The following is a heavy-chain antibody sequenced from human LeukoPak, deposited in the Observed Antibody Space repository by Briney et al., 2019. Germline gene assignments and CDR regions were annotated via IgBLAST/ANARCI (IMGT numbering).Heavy chain of an antibody. D-gene: IGHD2-2*01. Sequence: SETLSLTCTVSGGSISSSSYYWGWIRQPPGKGLERIGSIYYSGSTYYNPSLKSRVTISVDTSKNQFSLKLSSVTAADTAVYYCARLIWVGPAAIFGWFDPWGQGTLVTVSS. J-gene: IGHJ5*02. CDR3: ARLIWVGPAAIFGWFDP. CDR2: IYYSGST. CDR1: GGSISSSSYY. V-gene: IGHV4-39*01.